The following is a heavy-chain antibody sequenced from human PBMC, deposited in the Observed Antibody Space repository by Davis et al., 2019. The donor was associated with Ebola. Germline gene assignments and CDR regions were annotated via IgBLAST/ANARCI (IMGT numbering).Heavy chain of an antibody. J-gene: IGHJ4*02. Sequence: PGGSLRLSCAASGFTFSSYAMHWVRQAPGKGLEYVSAISSNGGSTYYANSVKGRFTISRDNSKNTLYLQMGSLRAEDMAVYYCARSPGIAVAGSLYFDYWGQGTLVTVSS. V-gene: IGHV3-64*01. D-gene: IGHD6-19*01. CDR1: GFTFSSYA. CDR2: ISSNGGST. CDR3: ARSPGIAVAGSLYFDY.